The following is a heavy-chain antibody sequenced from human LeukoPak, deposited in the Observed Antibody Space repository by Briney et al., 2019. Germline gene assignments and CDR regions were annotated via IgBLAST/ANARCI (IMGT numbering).Heavy chain of an antibody. J-gene: IGHJ4*02. V-gene: IGHV1-69*06. CDR1: GGTFSSYA. CDR3: ARDYRGSESPSIY. CDR2: IIPIFGTA. D-gene: IGHD3-10*01. Sequence: ASVKVSCKASGGTFSSYAISWVRQAPGQGLEWMGGIIPIFGTANYAQKFQGRVTITADKSTSTAYMELRSLGSDDTAVYYCARDYRGSESPSIYWGQGTLVTVSS.